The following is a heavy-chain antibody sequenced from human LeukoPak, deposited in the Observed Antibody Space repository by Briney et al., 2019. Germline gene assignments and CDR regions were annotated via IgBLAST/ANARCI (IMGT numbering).Heavy chain of an antibody. CDR3: ARDQDPLGLTDV. Sequence: ASVKVSCKASGYTFTGYYMHWVRQAPGQGLEWMGWMNPNSGGTNYAQKFQGRVTMTRDTSISTAYMELSRLRSDDTAVYYCARDQDPLGLTDVWGQGTTVTVSS. CDR2: MNPNSGGT. J-gene: IGHJ6*02. D-gene: IGHD3/OR15-3a*01. CDR1: GYTFTGYY. V-gene: IGHV1-2*02.